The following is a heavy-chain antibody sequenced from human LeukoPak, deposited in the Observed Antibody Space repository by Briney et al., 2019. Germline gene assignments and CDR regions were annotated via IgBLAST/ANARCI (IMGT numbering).Heavy chain of an antibody. Sequence: ASVKVSCKASGYTFTGYYMHWVRQAPGQGVEWMGWINPNSGGTNYAQKFQGRVTMTRDTSISTAYMELSRLRSDDTAVYYCARGIVVVPAAPPAFDIWGQGTMVTVSS. V-gene: IGHV1-2*02. CDR2: INPNSGGT. J-gene: IGHJ3*02. CDR1: GYTFTGYY. D-gene: IGHD2-2*01. CDR3: ARGIVVVPAAPPAFDI.